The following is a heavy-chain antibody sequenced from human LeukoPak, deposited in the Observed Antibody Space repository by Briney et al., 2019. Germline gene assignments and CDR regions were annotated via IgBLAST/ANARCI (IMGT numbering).Heavy chain of an antibody. CDR1: TFTLNNYW. Sequence: PGGSLRLSRTASTFTLNNYWMSWVRQAPEKGLEWVANIKQDGSEKYYVDSVKGRFTISRDNAKNSLYLQMNSLRAEDTAVYYCARESGGAGMDVWGQGTTVTVSS. V-gene: IGHV3-7*05. CDR2: IKQDGSEK. CDR3: ARESGGAGMDV. J-gene: IGHJ6*02. D-gene: IGHD2-15*01.